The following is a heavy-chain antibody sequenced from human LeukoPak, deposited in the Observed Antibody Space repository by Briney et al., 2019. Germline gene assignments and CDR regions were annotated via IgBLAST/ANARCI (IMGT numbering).Heavy chain of an antibody. CDR1: VYTFTHYY. V-gene: IGHV1-2*02. Sequence: ASVNVSCKASVYTFTHYYMHWVRQAPGPELEWMGWINPNSGDTNHAQNFQGRVTLTRDTSIRTAYMALSRLRSDDSAVYYCAGEYCSGGSCRQGFDYWGQGTLVTVSS. D-gene: IGHD2-15*01. J-gene: IGHJ4*02. CDR2: INPNSGDT. CDR3: AGEYCSGGSCRQGFDY.